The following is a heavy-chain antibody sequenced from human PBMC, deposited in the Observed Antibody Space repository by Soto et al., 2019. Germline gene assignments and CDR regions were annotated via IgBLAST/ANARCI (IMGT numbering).Heavy chain of an antibody. CDR1: GYTFTSYA. D-gene: IGHD2-21*02. Sequence: GASVKFSCKASGYTFTSYAMHWVRQAPGQRLECMGWINAGNGNTKYSQKFQGRVTITRXTXXSXXXMXLXXLRXEXTAVYYCARTYCGGDCYFDFDYWGQGTLITVSS. CDR2: INAGNGNT. V-gene: IGHV1-3*01. J-gene: IGHJ4*02. CDR3: ARTYCGGDCYFDFDY.